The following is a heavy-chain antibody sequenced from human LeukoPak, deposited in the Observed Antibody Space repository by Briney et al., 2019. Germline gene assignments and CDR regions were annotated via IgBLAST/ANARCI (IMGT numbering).Heavy chain of an antibody. CDR3: ARARGDY. V-gene: IGHV1-46*01. J-gene: IGHJ4*02. CDR2: INPSGGST. Sequence: ASVKVSCKASGYTFTSYYMHWVRQAPGQGLEWMGIINPSGGSTSYAQKFQGRVTITADESTSTAYMELSSLRSEDTAVYYCARARGDYWGQGTLVTVSS. CDR1: GYTFTSYY.